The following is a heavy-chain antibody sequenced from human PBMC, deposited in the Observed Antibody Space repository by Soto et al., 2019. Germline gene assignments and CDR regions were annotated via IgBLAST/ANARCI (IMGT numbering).Heavy chain of an antibody. CDR1: GFTFSSYS. D-gene: IGHD3-16*01. CDR3: ASGVPARP. V-gene: IGHV3-21*01. Sequence: PXASLRLSGAASGFTFSSYSMNGVRQAPGKGLEWVSSISSSSSYIYYADSVKGRFTISRDNAKNSLYLQMNSLRAEDTAVYYCASGVPARPGGQGTLVTGSS. CDR2: ISSSSSYI. J-gene: IGHJ4*02.